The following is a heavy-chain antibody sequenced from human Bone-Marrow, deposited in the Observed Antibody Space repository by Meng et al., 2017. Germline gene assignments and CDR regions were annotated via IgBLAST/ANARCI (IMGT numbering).Heavy chain of an antibody. Sequence: GESLKISCAASGFTFINYGMTWVRQAPGKGLERVSIIDSDGGAYYADSVKGRFTISSDNSKNTVYLQMNSLRAEDTAVYYCANGRSADYWGQGTLVTVSS. J-gene: IGHJ4*02. CDR1: GFTFINYG. CDR3: ANGRSADY. D-gene: IGHD1-1*01. V-gene: IGHV3-23*01. CDR2: IIDSDGGA.